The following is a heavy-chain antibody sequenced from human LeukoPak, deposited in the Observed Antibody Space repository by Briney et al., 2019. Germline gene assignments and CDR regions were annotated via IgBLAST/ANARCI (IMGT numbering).Heavy chain of an antibody. Sequence: SETLSLTCTVSGGSISSYYWSWIRQPAGKGLQWIGRIYTSGSTNYNPSLKSRVTMSVDTSKNQFSLKLSSVTAADTAVYYCARVQDYYDSSGFNWFDPWGQGTLVTVSS. J-gene: IGHJ5*02. V-gene: IGHV4-4*07. D-gene: IGHD3-22*01. CDR3: ARVQDYYDSSGFNWFDP. CDR2: IYTSGST. CDR1: GGSISSYY.